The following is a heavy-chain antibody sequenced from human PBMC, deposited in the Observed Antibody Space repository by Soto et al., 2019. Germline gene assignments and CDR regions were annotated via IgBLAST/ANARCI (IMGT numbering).Heavy chain of an antibody. CDR3: ARPRTSDWAYDI. D-gene: IGHD3-9*01. CDR1: GFTFSSYW. V-gene: IGHV3-74*01. Sequence: EVQLGESGGGLVQPGGSLRLSCGASGFTFSSYWMHWVRQSPGKGLVWVSRIKTDGSDTHYADSVKGRFTISRDNAKNTLYLQMNSLRDEDTAVYYCARPRTSDWAYDIWGQGTMVIVSS. J-gene: IGHJ3*02. CDR2: IKTDGSDT.